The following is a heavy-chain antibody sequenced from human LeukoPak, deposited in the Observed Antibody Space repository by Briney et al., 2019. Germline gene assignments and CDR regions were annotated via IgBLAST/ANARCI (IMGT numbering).Heavy chain of an antibody. Sequence: GGSLRLSCAAYGFTLSSHSMNWVRQAPGKGLEWVSSISSSSSYIHSADSVKGRFTISRDNAKNSLYLQMNSLRAEDTAVYYCARDLYDSGAYSSPIDYWGQGTLVAVSS. CDR3: ARDLYDSGAYSSPIDY. D-gene: IGHD3-22*01. V-gene: IGHV3-21*01. J-gene: IGHJ4*02. CDR2: ISSSSSYI. CDR1: GFTLSSHS.